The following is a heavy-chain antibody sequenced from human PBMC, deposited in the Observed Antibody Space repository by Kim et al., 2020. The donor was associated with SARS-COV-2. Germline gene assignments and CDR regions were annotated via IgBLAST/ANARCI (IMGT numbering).Heavy chain of an antibody. D-gene: IGHD6-13*01. CDR3: AKDYRGWVYYFDY. V-gene: IGHV3-30*02. J-gene: IGHJ4*02. Sequence: YADSVKGRFTISRDNSKNTLYLQMNSLRAEDTAVYYCAKDYRGWVYYFDYWGQGTLVTVSS.